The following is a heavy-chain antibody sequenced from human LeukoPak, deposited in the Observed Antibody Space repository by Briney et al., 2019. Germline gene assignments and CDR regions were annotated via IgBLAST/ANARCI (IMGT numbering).Heavy chain of an antibody. CDR2: ISGSGGST. CDR1: GFTFTSYA. CDR3: ARDRGGYALFGVH. D-gene: IGHD5-12*01. Sequence: GGSLRLSCAASGFTFTSYAMSWVRQAPGKGLEWVSAISGSGGSTYSADSVQGRFTISRDNSKNTLYLQMNSLRAEDTTVYYCARDRGGYALFGVHWGQGTLVTVSS. V-gene: IGHV3-23*01. J-gene: IGHJ4*02.